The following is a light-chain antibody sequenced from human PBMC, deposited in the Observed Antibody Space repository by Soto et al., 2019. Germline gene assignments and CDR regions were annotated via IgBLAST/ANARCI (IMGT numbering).Light chain of an antibody. Sequence: DIQMTQSPSTLSASVGDRVTITCRASQPISSWLAWYHQKPGKAPKLPIYDASNLESGVPSRFSGSGSGTEFTLTISSLQPEDFGIYYCQQYENYWTFGQGTKVDIK. CDR2: DAS. V-gene: IGKV1-5*01. CDR1: QPISSW. CDR3: QQYENYWT. J-gene: IGKJ1*01.